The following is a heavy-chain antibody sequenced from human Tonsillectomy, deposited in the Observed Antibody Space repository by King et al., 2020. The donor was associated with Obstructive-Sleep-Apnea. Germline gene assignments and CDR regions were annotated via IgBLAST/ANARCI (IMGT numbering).Heavy chain of an antibody. CDR3: ARNQWGYGMDV. D-gene: IGHD2-8*01. CDR2: IYYSGST. V-gene: IGHV4-28*01. J-gene: IGHJ6*02. CDR1: GYSISSSNW. Sequence: LQLQESGPGLVKPSDTLSLTCAVSGYSISSSNWWGWIRQPPGKGLEWIGYIYYSGSTYYNPSLKSRVTMSVDTSKNQFFLKLGSVTAVDTAVYYCARNQWGYGMDVWGQGTTVTVSS.